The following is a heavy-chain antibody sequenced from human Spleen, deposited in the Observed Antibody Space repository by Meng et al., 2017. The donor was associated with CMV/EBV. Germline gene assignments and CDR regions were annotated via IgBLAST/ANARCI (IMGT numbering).Heavy chain of an antibody. CDR1: GFTFSSYS. Sequence: GGSLRLSCAASGFTFSSYSMNWVRQAPGKGLEWVSSVSRNSSYIYYADSMKGRFTISRDNAKNSLYLQMNSLRAEDTAVYYCARSMAAGTYYYGMDVWGQGTTVTVSS. D-gene: IGHD6-13*01. V-gene: IGHV3-21*01. CDR2: VSRNSSYI. CDR3: ARSMAAGTYYYGMDV. J-gene: IGHJ6*02.